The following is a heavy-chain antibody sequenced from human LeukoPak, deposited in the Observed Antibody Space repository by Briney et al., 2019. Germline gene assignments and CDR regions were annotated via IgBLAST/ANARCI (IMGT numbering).Heavy chain of an antibody. J-gene: IGHJ4*02. CDR2: ISGSGDST. D-gene: IGHD3-10*01. V-gene: IGHV3-23*01. CDR1: GFTFSSYA. Sequence: GGSLRLSCAASGFTFSSYAMSWVRQAPGKGLEWVSAISGSGDSTYYADSVKGWFTISRDSSKNTLYLQMNSLRAEDTAVYYCAKDQLAHYYGSGSYYGYWGQGTLVTVSS. CDR3: AKDQLAHYYGSGSYYGY.